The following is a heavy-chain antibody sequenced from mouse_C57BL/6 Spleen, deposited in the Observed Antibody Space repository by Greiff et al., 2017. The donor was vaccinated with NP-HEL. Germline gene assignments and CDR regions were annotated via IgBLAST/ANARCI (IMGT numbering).Heavy chain of an antibody. J-gene: IGHJ2*01. CDR3: ARDGHDGYYGGYFDY. Sequence: EVKVVESGGGLVKPGGSLKLSCAASGFTFSSYAMSWVRQTPEKRLEWVATISDGGSYTYSPDNVKGRFTISRDNAKNNLYLQMSHLKSEDTAMYYCARDGHDGYYGGYFDYWGQGTTLTVSS. D-gene: IGHD2-3*01. CDR2: ISDGGSYT. V-gene: IGHV5-4*01. CDR1: GFTFSSYA.